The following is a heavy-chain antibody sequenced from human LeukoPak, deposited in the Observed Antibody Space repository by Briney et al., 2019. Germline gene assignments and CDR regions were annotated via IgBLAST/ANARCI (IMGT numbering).Heavy chain of an antibody. CDR2: ISSGGSTT. CDR3: ARDYPLAYGVAGEASSDY. J-gene: IGHJ4*02. D-gene: IGHD4-17*01. Sequence: GGTLRLSCATSGFTFSTYDINWVRQAPGKGLEWVSYISSGGSTTYYADSVKGRFTISRDNAQKSVYLQMNSLRVEDTAVYYCARDYPLAYGVAGEASSDYWGQGTLVTVSS. V-gene: IGHV3-48*01. CDR1: GFTFSTYD.